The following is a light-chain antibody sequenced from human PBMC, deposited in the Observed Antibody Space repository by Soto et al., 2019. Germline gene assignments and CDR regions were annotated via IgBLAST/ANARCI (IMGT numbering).Light chain of an antibody. CDR1: QSISIW. CDR3: QQYYSFSPLT. J-gene: IGKJ4*01. V-gene: IGKV1-5*02. CDR2: DDA. Sequence: DIQMTQSPATLSAYIGDRVTIICRASQSISIWLAWYQQKPGRAAKLLIYDDASLESGVPSRFSGSGSGTEFSLTIISRQHDDFSAYYCQQYYSFSPLTFGRGTKVDI.